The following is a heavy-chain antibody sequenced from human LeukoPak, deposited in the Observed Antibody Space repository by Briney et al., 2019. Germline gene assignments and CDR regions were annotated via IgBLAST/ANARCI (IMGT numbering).Heavy chain of an antibody. V-gene: IGHV1-2*04. Sequence: VASVKVSCKASGYTFTGYYMHWVRQAPGQGLEWMGWINPNSGGTNYAQKFQGWVTMTRDTSISTAYMELSRLRSDDTAVYYCARGAQDIVVVPGLDYYYGMDVWGQGTTVTVSS. CDR3: ARGAQDIVVVPGLDYYYGMDV. CDR1: GYTFTGYY. CDR2: INPNSGGT. J-gene: IGHJ6*02. D-gene: IGHD2-2*01.